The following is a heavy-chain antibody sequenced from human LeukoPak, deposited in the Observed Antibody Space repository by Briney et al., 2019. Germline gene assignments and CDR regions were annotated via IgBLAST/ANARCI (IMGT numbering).Heavy chain of an antibody. V-gene: IGHV3-74*01. CDR3: AKALFPCYCSSTSCYLSGSAGFDY. J-gene: IGHJ4*02. CDR2: INSDGSST. D-gene: IGHD2-2*01. Sequence: GRSLRLSCAASGVTSRSYWTHSGRDAPRKGLGWVSRINSDGSSTSYADSVKGRFAIYRDSAKNTLYLQMNSLRAEDTSVYYCAKALFPCYCSSTSCYLSGSAGFDYWGQGTVVSVS. CDR1: GVTSRSYW.